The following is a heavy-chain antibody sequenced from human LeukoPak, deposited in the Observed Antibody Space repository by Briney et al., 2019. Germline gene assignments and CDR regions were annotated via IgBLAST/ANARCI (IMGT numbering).Heavy chain of an antibody. V-gene: IGHV3-21*01. D-gene: IGHD3-22*01. CDR2: ISSSSSYI. CDR1: GFTFSNYS. Sequence: PGGSLRLSCAASGFTFSNYSMNWVRQAPGKGLEWVSSISSSSSYIYYADSVKGRFTISRDNAKNSLYLQMNSLRAEDTAVYYCARALSRDSSGYYYSWGQGTLVTVSS. CDR3: ARALSRDSSGYYYS. J-gene: IGHJ4*02.